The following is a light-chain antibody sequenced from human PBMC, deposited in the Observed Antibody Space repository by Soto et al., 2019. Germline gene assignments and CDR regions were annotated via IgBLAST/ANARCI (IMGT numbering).Light chain of an antibody. CDR1: QSVKSN. CDR2: GAS. J-gene: IGKJ3*01. V-gene: IGKV3-15*01. CDR3: QQYNNWPL. Sequence: EILMTQSPVTLSVSPGERATLSCRASQSVKSNLAWYQQQPGQAPRLLIYGASSRAPGIPARFSGSGSGTEFTLTISSLQSEDFAVYYCQQYNNWPLFGPGTKVDVE.